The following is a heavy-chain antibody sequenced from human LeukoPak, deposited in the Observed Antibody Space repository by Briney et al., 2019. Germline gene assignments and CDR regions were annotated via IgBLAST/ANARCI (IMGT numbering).Heavy chain of an antibody. CDR1: GFTFSSYG. D-gene: IGHD3-16*01. CDR2: ISFDGRIK. Sequence: GGSLRLSCAASGFTFSSYGMHWVRQAPGRGLEWVGVISFDGRIKDYADSVKGRFTISRDDSKNTLYVHMNSLRSDDTAVYFCARDLFLGTPDFFDYWGQGTLVTVSS. V-gene: IGHV3-30*19. CDR3: ARDLFLGTPDFFDY. J-gene: IGHJ4*02.